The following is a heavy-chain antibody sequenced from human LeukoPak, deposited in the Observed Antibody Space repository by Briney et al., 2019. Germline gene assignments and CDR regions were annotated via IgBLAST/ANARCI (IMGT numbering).Heavy chain of an antibody. D-gene: IGHD2-15*01. CDR2: INWNGGKT. J-gene: IGHJ4*02. Sequence: GGSLRLSCTVSGFMFDDYGMNWVRQAPGKGLEWVSGINWNGGKTGYVDSVKGRFTISRDNAKNSLYLQMTSVRAEDTALYYCARGQGYSAYWGQGTLVAVSS. CDR3: ARGQGYSAY. CDR1: GFMFDDYG. V-gene: IGHV3-20*04.